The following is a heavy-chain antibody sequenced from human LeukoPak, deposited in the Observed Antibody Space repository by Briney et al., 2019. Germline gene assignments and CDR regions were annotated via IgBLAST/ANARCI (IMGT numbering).Heavy chain of an antibody. CDR2: INHSGST. V-gene: IGHV4-34*01. J-gene: IGHJ6*02. CDR1: GGSFSGYY. D-gene: IGHD5-18*01. Sequence: PSETLSLTCAVYGGSFSGYYWSWIRQPPGKGLEWIGEINHSGSTSYNPSLRSRVTISVDTSKNQFSLKLSSVTAADTAVYYCARGPSQLWKSYYYYGMDVWGQGTTVTVSS. CDR3: ARGPSQLWKSYYYYGMDV.